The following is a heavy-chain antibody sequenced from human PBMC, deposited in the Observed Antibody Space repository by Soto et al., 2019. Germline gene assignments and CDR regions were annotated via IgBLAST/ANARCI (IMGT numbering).Heavy chain of an antibody. CDR2: ISAYNGNT. CDR1: GYTFTSYG. J-gene: IGHJ5*02. D-gene: IGHD3-3*01. V-gene: IGHV1-18*01. Sequence: GASVKVSCKASGYTFTSYGISWVRQAPGQGLEWMGWISAYNGNTNYAQKLQGRVTMTTDTSTSTAYMELRSLRSDDTAVYYCARVETTIFGVVTSWFDPWGQGTLVTVSS. CDR3: ARVETTIFGVVTSWFDP.